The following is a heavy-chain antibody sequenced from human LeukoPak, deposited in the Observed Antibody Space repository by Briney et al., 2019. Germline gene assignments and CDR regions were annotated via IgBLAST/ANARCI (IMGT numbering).Heavy chain of an antibody. CDR1: GYTLTELS. D-gene: IGHD3-3*01. CDR2: FDPEDGET. CDR3: ATDAPNYDFWSGRYYYYGMDV. Sequence: ASVKVSCKVSGYTLTELSMHWVRQAPGKGLEWMGGFDPEDGETIYAQKFQGRVTMTEDTSTDTAYMGLSSLRSEDTAVYYCATDAPNYDFWSGRYYYYGMDVWGQGTTVTVSS. J-gene: IGHJ6*02. V-gene: IGHV1-24*01.